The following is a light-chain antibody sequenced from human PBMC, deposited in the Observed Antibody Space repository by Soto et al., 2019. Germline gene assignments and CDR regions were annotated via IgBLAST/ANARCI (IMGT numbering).Light chain of an antibody. Sequence: QSVLTQPPSVSAAPGQKVTISCSGSSSNIGNNFVTWYQQLPGTAPKLLIYDNNKRPSGIPDRFSGSQSGTSATLGITGLQTGDEPVYYCGSWDSSLTYVFGTGTKLTVL. V-gene: IGLV1-51*01. J-gene: IGLJ1*01. CDR1: SSNIGNNF. CDR3: GSWDSSLTYV. CDR2: DNN.